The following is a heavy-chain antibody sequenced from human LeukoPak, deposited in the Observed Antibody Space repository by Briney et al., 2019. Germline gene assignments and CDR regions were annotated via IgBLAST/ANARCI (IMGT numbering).Heavy chain of an antibody. CDR3: ARRADGYYFDY. Sequence: PGGSLRLSCAASGFTFSSYTMNWVRQAPGKGLEWVSSISSSSSYIFYADSVKGRFTISRDNAKNSLYLQMNSLRAEDTAVYYCARRADGYYFDYWGQGTLVTVSS. CDR1: GFTFSSYT. D-gene: IGHD5-24*01. V-gene: IGHV3-21*01. CDR2: ISSSSSYI. J-gene: IGHJ4*02.